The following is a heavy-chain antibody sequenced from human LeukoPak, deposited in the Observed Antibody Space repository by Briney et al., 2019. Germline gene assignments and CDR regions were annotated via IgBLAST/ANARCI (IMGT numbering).Heavy chain of an antibody. D-gene: IGHD1-26*01. J-gene: IGHJ4*02. Sequence: GGSLRLSCAASGFIFSRYWMSWVRQAPGKGLEWVANIKKDGSEKYYVDSVEGRLTISRDNAKTSLYLHMNSLRAEDTAVYYCAREQWELPRGTYYFDHWGQGTLVTVSS. CDR1: GFIFSRYW. CDR3: AREQWELPRGTYYFDH. CDR2: IKKDGSEK. V-gene: IGHV3-7*05.